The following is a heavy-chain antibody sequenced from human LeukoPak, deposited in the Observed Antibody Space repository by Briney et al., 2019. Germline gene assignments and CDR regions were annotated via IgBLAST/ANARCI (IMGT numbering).Heavy chain of an antibody. J-gene: IGHJ4*02. Sequence: GGSLRLSCAASGFTFDDYAMHWVRQAPGKGLEWVSGISWNSGSIGYADSVKGRFTISRDNAKNSLYLQMNSLRAEDTALNYCAKSQDYGDLYYFDYWGQGTLVSVSS. CDR2: ISWNSGSI. D-gene: IGHD4-17*01. CDR3: AKSQDYGDLYYFDY. V-gene: IGHV3-9*01. CDR1: GFTFDDYA.